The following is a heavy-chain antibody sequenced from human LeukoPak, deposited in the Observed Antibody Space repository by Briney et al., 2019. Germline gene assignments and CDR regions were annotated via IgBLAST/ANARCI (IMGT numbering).Heavy chain of an antibody. V-gene: IGHV5-10-1*01. Sequence: GESLKISCKGSGYSFTSYWISWVRQMPGKGLEWMGRIDPSDSYTNYSPSFQGHVTISADKSISTAYLQWSSLKASDTATYYCARHGANYGDYGWFDPWGQGTLVTVSS. CDR1: GYSFTSYW. J-gene: IGHJ5*02. D-gene: IGHD4-17*01. CDR3: ARHGANYGDYGWFDP. CDR2: IDPSDSYT.